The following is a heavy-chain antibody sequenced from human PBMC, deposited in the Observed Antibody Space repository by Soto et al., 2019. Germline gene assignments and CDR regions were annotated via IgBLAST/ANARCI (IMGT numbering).Heavy chain of an antibody. CDR2: ISGSGGST. CDR1: GFTFSSYA. CDR3: AKDYRPAPYPYYYYGMDV. Sequence: PGGSLRLSCAASGFTFSSYAMSWVRQAPGKGLEWVSAISGSGGSTYYADSVKGRFTISRDNSKNTLYLQMNSLRAEDTAVYYCAKDYRPAPYPYYYYGMDVWGQGTTVTVSS. D-gene: IGHD3-16*02. V-gene: IGHV3-23*01. J-gene: IGHJ6*02.